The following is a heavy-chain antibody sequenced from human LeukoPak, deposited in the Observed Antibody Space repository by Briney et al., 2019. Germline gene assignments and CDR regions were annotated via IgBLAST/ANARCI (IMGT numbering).Heavy chain of an antibody. CDR1: GGSISSYY. V-gene: IGHV4-59*08. CDR2: IYYSGST. D-gene: IGHD6-19*01. CDR3: ARQLRGEAVAGHLQPFDY. Sequence: PSETLSLTCTVSGGSISSYYWSWIRQPPGKGLEWIGYIYYSGSTKYNPSLKSRVTISVDTSKNQFSLKLRSVTAADTAVYFCARQLRGEAVAGHLQPFDYWGQGTLVTVSS. J-gene: IGHJ4*02.